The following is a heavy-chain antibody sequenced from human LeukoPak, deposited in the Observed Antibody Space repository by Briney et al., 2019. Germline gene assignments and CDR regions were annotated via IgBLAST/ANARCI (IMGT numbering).Heavy chain of an antibody. CDR1: GFTFSSYW. D-gene: IGHD4-11*01. CDR3: ARRMTTVTAYFDY. V-gene: IGHV3-7*01. Sequence: PGGSLRLSCAASGFTFSSYWMSWVRQAPGKGLEWVANIKQDGSEKYHVDSVKGRFTISRDNAKNSLYLQMNGLRAEDTAVYYCARRMTTVTAYFDYWGQGTLVTVSS. J-gene: IGHJ4*02. CDR2: IKQDGSEK.